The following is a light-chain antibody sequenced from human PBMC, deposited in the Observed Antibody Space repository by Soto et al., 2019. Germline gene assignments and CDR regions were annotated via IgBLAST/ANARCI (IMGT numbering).Light chain of an antibody. CDR3: QQYGSSQWT. CDR2: GAS. CDR1: QAVNTR. V-gene: IGKV3-20*01. J-gene: IGKJ1*01. Sequence: EIVLTQSPATLSSFPGDRVTLSCRASQAVNTRLAWYQHKPGQAPRLLIYGASNRASGIPDRFSGGGSGTDFTLTISRLEPEDFAVYYCQQYGSSQWTFGQGTTVDIK.